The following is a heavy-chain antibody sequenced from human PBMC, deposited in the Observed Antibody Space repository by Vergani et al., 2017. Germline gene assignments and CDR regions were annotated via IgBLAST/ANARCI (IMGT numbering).Heavy chain of an antibody. D-gene: IGHD1-26*01. Sequence: VQLVESGGGVVQPGRSLRLSCAASGFTFSSYAMHWVRQAPGKGLEWVAVISYDGSNKYYADSVKGRFTISKDNSKNTLYLQMNSLRAEDTAVYYCTRQEWELLFDYWGQGTLVTVSS. CDR3: TRQEWELLFDY. CDR2: ISYDGSNK. J-gene: IGHJ4*02. V-gene: IGHV3-30-3*01. CDR1: GFTFSSYA.